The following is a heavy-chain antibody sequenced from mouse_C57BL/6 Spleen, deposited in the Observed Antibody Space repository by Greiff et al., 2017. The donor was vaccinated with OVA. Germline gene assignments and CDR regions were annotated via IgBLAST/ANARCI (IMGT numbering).Heavy chain of an antibody. CDR3: ARRRTVVAPFAY. D-gene: IGHD1-1*01. Sequence: EVQLVESGGGLVKPGGSLTLSCAASGFTFSSYTMSWVRQTPEKRLEWVATISGGGGNTYYPDSVKGRFTISRDNAKNTLYLQMSRLRSEATALYYCARRRTVVAPFAYWGQGTLVTVSA. V-gene: IGHV5-9*01. CDR1: GFTFSSYT. CDR2: ISGGGGNT. J-gene: IGHJ3*01.